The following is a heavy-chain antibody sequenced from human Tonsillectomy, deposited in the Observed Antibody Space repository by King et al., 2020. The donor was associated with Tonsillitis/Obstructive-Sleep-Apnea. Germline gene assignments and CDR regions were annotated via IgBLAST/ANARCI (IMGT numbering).Heavy chain of an antibody. D-gene: IGHD6-13*01. V-gene: IGHV1-69*10. CDR1: GGSFTSYA. J-gene: IGHJ6*02. CDR2: IIPLLEIT. Sequence: QLVQSGAEVKKPGSSVKVSCKASGGSFTSYAISWVRQAPGQGLEWFGGIIPLLEITNYAQRFQGRVTLTADKSTSTAYMELSSLRSEDTAVYYCAFYASTWYGMDVWGQGTTVTVSS. CDR3: AFYASTWYGMDV.